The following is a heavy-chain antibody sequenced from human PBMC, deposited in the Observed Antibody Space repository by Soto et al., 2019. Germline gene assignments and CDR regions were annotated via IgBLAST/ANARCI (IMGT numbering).Heavy chain of an antibody. CDR3: ARPSKYCSGGSCPRGPFDH. V-gene: IGHV1-18*04. J-gene: IGHJ1*01. Sequence: XSVKVSCKASGYTFTSYGISWVRQAPGQGLEWMGWISAYNGNTNYAQKLQGRVTMTTDTSTSTAYMELRSLRSDDTAVYYCARPSKYCSGGSCPRGPFDHWGQGTLVTVSS. CDR2: ISAYNGNT. D-gene: IGHD2-15*01. CDR1: GYTFTSYG.